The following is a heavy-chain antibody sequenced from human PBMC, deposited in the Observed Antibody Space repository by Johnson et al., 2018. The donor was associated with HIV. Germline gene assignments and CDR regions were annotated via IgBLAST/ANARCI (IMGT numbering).Heavy chain of an antibody. Sequence: QVQLVESGGGVVQPGRSLRLSCTASGFNFSYYPMHWVRQAPGKGLEWAAVISYDGSNKYYADSVKGRFTISRDNSKNSLYLQMNSLRAEDTALYYCAKDLRRVSRSNYFFAFDIWGQGTMVTVSA. CDR1: GFNFSYYP. CDR2: ISYDGSNK. D-gene: IGHD3-10*01. CDR3: AKDLRRVSRSNYFFAFDI. V-gene: IGHV3-30-3*02. J-gene: IGHJ3*02.